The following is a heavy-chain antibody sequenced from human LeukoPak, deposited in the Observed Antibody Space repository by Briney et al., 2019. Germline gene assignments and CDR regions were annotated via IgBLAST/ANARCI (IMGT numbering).Heavy chain of an antibody. V-gene: IGHV4-39*01. CDR1: GGSISSSYY. J-gene: IGHJ4*02. CDR3: ASPSD. CDR2: IYYSGST. Sequence: SETLSLTCTVSGGSISSSYYWGWIRQPPGKGLEWIGSIYYSGSTYYNPSLKSRVTISVDTSKNQFSLKLSSVTAADTAVYYCASPSDWGQGTLVTVSS.